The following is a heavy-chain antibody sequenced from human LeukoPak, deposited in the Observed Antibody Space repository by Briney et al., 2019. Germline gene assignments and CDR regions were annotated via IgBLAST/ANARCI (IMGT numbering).Heavy chain of an antibody. CDR2: INPYSGDT. Sequence: ASVKVSCKTSGYTFTTYFIHWVRQAPGQGLEWMGGINPYSGDTKYAQKFQGRVTMTRDTSISTAYMELSRLMSDDTAVHYCARYWAEPAATDDAFDIWGQGTMVVVSS. D-gene: IGHD2-15*01. CDR1: GYTFTTYF. J-gene: IGHJ3*02. CDR3: ARYWAEPAATDDAFDI. V-gene: IGHV1-2*02.